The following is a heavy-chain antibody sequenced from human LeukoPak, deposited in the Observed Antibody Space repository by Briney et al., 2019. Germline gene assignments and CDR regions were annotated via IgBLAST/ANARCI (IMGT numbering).Heavy chain of an antibody. CDR2: IYTSGST. CDR1: GGSISSGSYY. J-gene: IGHJ5*02. D-gene: IGHD2-2*01. V-gene: IGHV4-61*02. Sequence: SETLSLTCTVSGGSISSGSYYWSWIRQPAGKGLEWIGRIYTSGSTNYNPSLKSRVTISVDTSKNQFSLKLSSVTAADTGVYYCARAQVVPAATSVQGWFDPWGQGTLVTVSS. CDR3: ARAQVVPAATSVQGWFDP.